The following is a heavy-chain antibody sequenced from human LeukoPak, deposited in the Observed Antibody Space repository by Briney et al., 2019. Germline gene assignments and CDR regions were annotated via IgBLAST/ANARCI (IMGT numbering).Heavy chain of an antibody. CDR2: INHSGST. CDR1: GGSFSGYY. D-gene: IGHD2-15*01. V-gene: IGHV4-34*01. J-gene: IGHJ3*02. CDR3: ARALPRYGSGGSCYSRRHYVFDI. Sequence: SETLSLTCAVYGGSFSGYYWSWIRQPPGKGLEWIGEINHSGSTNYNPSLKSRVTISVDTSKNQFSLKLSSVTAADTAVYYCARALPRYGSGGSCYSRRHYVFDIWGQGTMVTVSS.